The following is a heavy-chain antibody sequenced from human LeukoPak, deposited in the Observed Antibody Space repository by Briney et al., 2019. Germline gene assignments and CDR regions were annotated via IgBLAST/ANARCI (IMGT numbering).Heavy chain of an antibody. CDR1: GGSLTNDDW. V-gene: IGHV4-4*02. CDR2: IYHSGST. CDR3: ARDGLQPN. D-gene: IGHD5-18*01. J-gene: IGHJ1*01. Sequence: SETLSLTCAVSGGSLTNDDWWNWVRQPPGKGLEWIGEIYHSGSTNYNPSLKSRVTISVDKSKNQFSLKLSSVTAADTAVYYCARDGLQPNWGQGTLVTVSS.